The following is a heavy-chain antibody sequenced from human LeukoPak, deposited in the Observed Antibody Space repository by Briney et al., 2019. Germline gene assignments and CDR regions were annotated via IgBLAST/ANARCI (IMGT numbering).Heavy chain of an antibody. CDR2: IWYDGSNK. Sequence: GGSLRLSCAASGFTFSSYGMHWVRQAPGKGLEWVAVIWYDGSNKYYADSAKGRFTISRDNSKNTLYLQMNSLRAEDTAVYYCARDAVTTHFDYWGQGTLVTVSS. V-gene: IGHV3-33*01. D-gene: IGHD4-11*01. CDR1: GFTFSSYG. J-gene: IGHJ4*02. CDR3: ARDAVTTHFDY.